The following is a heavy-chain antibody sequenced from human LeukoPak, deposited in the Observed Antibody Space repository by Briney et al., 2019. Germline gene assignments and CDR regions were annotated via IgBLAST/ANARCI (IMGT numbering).Heavy chain of an antibody. V-gene: IGHV3-7*01. CDR3: ARDGTSYIAARRNAFDI. D-gene: IGHD6-6*01. CDR1: GLTFSSYW. J-gene: IGHJ3*02. Sequence: SGGSLRLSCAASGLTFSSYWMSWVRQAPGKGLEWVANIKQDGSEKYYVDSVKGRFTISRDNAKNSLYLQMNSLRAEDTAVSYCARDGTSYIAARRNAFDIWGQGTMVTVSS. CDR2: IKQDGSEK.